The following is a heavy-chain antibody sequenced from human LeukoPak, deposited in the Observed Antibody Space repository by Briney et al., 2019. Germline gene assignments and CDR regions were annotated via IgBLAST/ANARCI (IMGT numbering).Heavy chain of an antibody. Sequence: ASVNVSCKASGYTFTSYAMHWVRQAPGQRLEWMGWINAGNGNTKYSQKFQGRVTITRDTSASTAYMELSSLRSGDTAVYYCARGPYSNYWFDPWGQGTLVTVSS. J-gene: IGHJ5*02. CDR3: ARGPYSNYWFDP. CDR2: INAGNGNT. D-gene: IGHD4-11*01. V-gene: IGHV1-3*01. CDR1: GYTFTSYA.